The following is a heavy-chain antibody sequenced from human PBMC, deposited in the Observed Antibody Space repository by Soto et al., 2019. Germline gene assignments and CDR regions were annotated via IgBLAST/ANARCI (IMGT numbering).Heavy chain of an antibody. CDR1: GFTVSNNY. J-gene: IGHJ4*02. Sequence: EVQLVESGGGLVQPGGSLRLSCAASGFTVSNNYMIWFRLPPGKGLEWVSLIYSGGTTYYADSVKGRFTISRDNSKTTLYLQMNSLRVEDTAVYYCARNGWGMATVGMWGPGTLVTASS. V-gene: IGHV3-53*01. CDR3: ARNGWGMATVGM. CDR2: IYSGGTT. D-gene: IGHD1-26*01.